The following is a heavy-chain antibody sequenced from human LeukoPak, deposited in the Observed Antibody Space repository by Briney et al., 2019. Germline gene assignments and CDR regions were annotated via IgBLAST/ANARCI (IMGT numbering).Heavy chain of an antibody. CDR2: ISGSGGST. CDR3: AKDQVLWFGEPTFDY. J-gene: IGHJ4*02. D-gene: IGHD3-10*01. V-gene: IGHV3-23*01. CDR1: GFTFREFA. Sequence: GGSLRLSCTSSGFTFREFAVSWFRQAPGKGLEWVSAISGSGGSTYYADSVKGRFTISRDNSKNTLYLQMNSLRAEDTAVYYCAKDQVLWFGEPTFDYWGQGTLVTVSS.